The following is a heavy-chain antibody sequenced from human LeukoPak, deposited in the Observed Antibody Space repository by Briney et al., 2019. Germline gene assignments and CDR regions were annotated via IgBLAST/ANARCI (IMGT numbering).Heavy chain of an antibody. CDR2: INGDGSST. CDR1: GFTFSSSW. D-gene: IGHD3-10*01. Sequence: GGSLRLSCAASGFTFSSSWMHWVRQAPGKGLVWVSRINGDGSSTKYADSVMGRFTISRDNAKNTLYLQMNSLRAEDTAVYYCARDTYYYGSGSYLALDYWGQGTLVTVSS. J-gene: IGHJ4*02. CDR3: ARDTYYYGSGSYLALDY. V-gene: IGHV3-74*03.